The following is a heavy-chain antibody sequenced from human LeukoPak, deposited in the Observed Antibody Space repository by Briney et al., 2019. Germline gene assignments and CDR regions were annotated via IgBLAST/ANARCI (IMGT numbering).Heavy chain of an antibody. CDR1: GFTFSSYA. V-gene: IGHV3-23*01. Sequence: PGGSLRLSCAASGFTFSSYAMSWVRQAPGKGLEWVSAISGSGGSTYYADSVKGRFTISRDNSKNTLFLQINSLRADDTAVYYCAKAVSAGTDYWGQGTLVTVSS. CDR2: ISGSGGST. CDR3: AKAVSAGTDY. J-gene: IGHJ4*02. D-gene: IGHD6-19*01.